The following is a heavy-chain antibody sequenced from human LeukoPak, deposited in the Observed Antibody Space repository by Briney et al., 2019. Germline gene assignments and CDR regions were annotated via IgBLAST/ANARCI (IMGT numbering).Heavy chain of an antibody. CDR1: GFTFSSYA. CDR3: AKIFSARYYDFWSGYSDISDY. Sequence: GGSLRLSCAASGFTFSSYAMSWVRQAPGKGLEWVSAISGSGGSTYYADSVKGRFTISRDNSENTLYLQMNSLRAEDTAVYYCAKIFSARYYDFWSGYSDISDYWGQGTLVTVSS. CDR2: ISGSGGST. V-gene: IGHV3-23*01. J-gene: IGHJ4*02. D-gene: IGHD3-3*01.